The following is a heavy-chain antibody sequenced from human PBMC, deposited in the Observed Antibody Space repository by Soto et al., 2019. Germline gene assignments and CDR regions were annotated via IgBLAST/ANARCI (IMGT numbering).Heavy chain of an antibody. Sequence: QITLKESGPTVVKPTQTLTLTCSLSGFSITTNEVSVGWIRQPPGKALEWLALIYWDDDKRYSPSLKDRLTITKDTSKNQVVLTMTTMDPGDTATYYCANRDGARFYFDYWGQGTLVTVTS. CDR2: IYWDDDK. CDR3: ANRDGARFYFDY. CDR1: GFSITTNEVS. V-gene: IGHV2-5*02. J-gene: IGHJ4*02.